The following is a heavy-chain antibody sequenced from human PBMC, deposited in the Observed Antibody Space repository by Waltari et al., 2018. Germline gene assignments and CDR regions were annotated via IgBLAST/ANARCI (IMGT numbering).Heavy chain of an antibody. D-gene: IGHD3-9*01. CDR2: IRSKAFGGTI. Sequence: EVQLVESGGDLVQPGRSLRLSCTASGFTFGDYGMNWVRQAQGKGLEWVGFIRSKAFGGTIEYAASVRGRFTVSRDDSKSIAFLVMNSLKTEDTAVYYCTRVPPLTGYYGPFDYWGQGTLVTVSS. CDR3: TRVPPLTGYYGPFDY. J-gene: IGHJ4*02. V-gene: IGHV3-49*04. CDR1: GFTFGDYG.